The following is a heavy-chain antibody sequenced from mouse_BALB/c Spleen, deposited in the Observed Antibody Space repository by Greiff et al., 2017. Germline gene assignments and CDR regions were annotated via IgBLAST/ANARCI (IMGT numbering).Heavy chain of an antibody. CDR1: GFTFSSYT. CDR2: ISNGGGST. D-gene: IGHD1-1*01. CDR3: ARHDYGSSAWFAY. Sequence: EVHLVESGGGLVQPGGSLKLSCAASGFTFSSYTMSWVRQTPEKRLEWVAYISNGGGSTYYPDTVKGRFTISRDNAKNTLYLQMSSLKSEDTAMYSCARHDYGSSAWFAYWGQGTLVTVSA. J-gene: IGHJ3*01. V-gene: IGHV5-12-2*01.